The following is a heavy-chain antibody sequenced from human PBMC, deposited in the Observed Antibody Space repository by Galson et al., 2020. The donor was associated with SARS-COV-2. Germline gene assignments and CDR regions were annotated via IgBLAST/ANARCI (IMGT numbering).Heavy chain of an antibody. CDR2: IVVGSGNT. CDR1: GFTFTSSA. V-gene: IGHV1-58*01. D-gene: IGHD3-22*01. Sequence: SVKVSCKASGFTFTSSAVQWVRQARGQRLEWIGWIVVGSGNTNYAQKFQERVTITRDMSTSTAYMELSSLRSEDTAVYYCAAFRHYDSSGYYFDYWGQGTLVTVSS. J-gene: IGHJ4*02. CDR3: AAFRHYDSSGYYFDY.